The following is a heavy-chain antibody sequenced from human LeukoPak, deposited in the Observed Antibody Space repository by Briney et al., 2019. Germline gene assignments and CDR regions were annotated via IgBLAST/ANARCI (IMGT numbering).Heavy chain of an antibody. CDR1: DGSISSYY. CDR2: ISYSGST. J-gene: IGHJ4*02. Sequence: PSETLSLTCTVSDGSISSYYWSWIRQPPGKGLEWIGYISYSGSTNYNPSLKSRVTISVDTSKNQFSLKLSSVTAADTAVYYCATRQGRDSGLEYWGQGTLVTVSS. CDR3: ATRQGRDSGLEY. V-gene: IGHV4-59*12. D-gene: IGHD5-12*01.